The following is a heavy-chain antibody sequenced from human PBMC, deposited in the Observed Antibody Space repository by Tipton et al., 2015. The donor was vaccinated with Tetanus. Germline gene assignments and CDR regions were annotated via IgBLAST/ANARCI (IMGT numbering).Heavy chain of an antibody. CDR3: VRANYEFPKKGPFDS. J-gene: IGHJ4*02. Sequence: TLSLTCTVSGGSIRSGSCQWNWIRQPPGKGLEWLAYTSPSGRTNSNYSLKSRITISQDMSKNQFSLRLASVTAADTAVYYCVRANYEFPKKGPFDSWGQGALVIVSS. CDR1: GGSIRSGSCQ. CDR2: TSPSGRT. V-gene: IGHV4-61*01. D-gene: IGHD3-3*01.